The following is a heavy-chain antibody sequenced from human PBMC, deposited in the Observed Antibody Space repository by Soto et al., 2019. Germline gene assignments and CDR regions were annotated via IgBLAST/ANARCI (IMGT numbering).Heavy chain of an antibody. D-gene: IGHD2-2*01. Sequence: PSETLSLTCAVSGYSIRSDYYWGWIRQPPGKGLEWIGSIYQSGTAYYNPSLKSRVTISVDTSKNEFSLKVSSVTAADTAVYYCARVTGSKGYFDYWGQGTLVTSPQ. CDR1: GYSIRSDYY. CDR3: ARVTGSKGYFDY. J-gene: IGHJ4*02. CDR2: IYQSGTA. V-gene: IGHV4-38-2*01.